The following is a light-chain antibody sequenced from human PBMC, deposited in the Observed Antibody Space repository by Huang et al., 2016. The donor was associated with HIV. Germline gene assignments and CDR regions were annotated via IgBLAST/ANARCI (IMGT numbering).Light chain of an antibody. CDR3: QQYSSSPPVYT. J-gene: IGKJ2*01. Sequence: EIVLTQSPGTLSCSPGERSTLPCRPSQSVSSSYLAWYQQKPGQAPRLLIYVASSRATGIPDRFSGSGSGTDFTLTITRREPEDFAVYYCQQYSSSPPVYTFGQGTKLEIK. CDR2: VAS. V-gene: IGKV3-20*01. CDR1: QSVSSSY.